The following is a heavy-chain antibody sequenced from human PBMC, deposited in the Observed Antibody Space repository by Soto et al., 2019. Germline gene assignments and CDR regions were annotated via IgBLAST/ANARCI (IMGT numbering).Heavy chain of an antibody. CDR1: GFTFSNYA. CDR2: ISGSGDSI. V-gene: IGHV3-23*01. D-gene: IGHD7-27*01. J-gene: IGHJ4*02. CDR3: STGRQMGY. Sequence: EVQVLESGGDLVQPGGSLRLSCAASGFTFSNYAMTWVRQAPGKGLEWVSTISGSGDSIYYADSVKGRFTISRDNSQNTLYLQMNSLRADDWAVYYCSTGRQMGYWGQGTLVIVSS.